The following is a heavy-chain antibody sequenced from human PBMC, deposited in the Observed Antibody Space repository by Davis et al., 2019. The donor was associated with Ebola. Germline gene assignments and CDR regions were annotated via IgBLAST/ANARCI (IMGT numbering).Heavy chain of an antibody. J-gene: IGHJ6*02. V-gene: IGHV4-34*01. Sequence: SETLSLTCAVYGGSFSGYYWSWIRQPPGKGLEWIGEINHSGSTNYNPSLKSRVTISVDTSKNQFSLKLSSVTAADTAVYYCARDIVATFGMDVWGQGTTVTVSS. CDR2: INHSGST. CDR1: GGSFSGYY. CDR3: ARDIVATFGMDV. D-gene: IGHD5-12*01.